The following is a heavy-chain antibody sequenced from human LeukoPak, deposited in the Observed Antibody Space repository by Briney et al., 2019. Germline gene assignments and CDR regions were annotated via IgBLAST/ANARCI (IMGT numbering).Heavy chain of an antibody. Sequence: GGSLRLSCEASGFTFSDYGMYWVRQAPGKGLEWVSYISSSSDIIFYADSVKGRFTISRDNAKNSLYLQMNSLRAEDTAVYYCARDNILVVVPPTPFFDYWGQGTLVTVSS. CDR3: ARDNILVVVPPTPFFDY. J-gene: IGHJ4*02. V-gene: IGHV3-48*01. CDR1: GFTFSDYG. CDR2: ISSSSDII. D-gene: IGHD2-15*01.